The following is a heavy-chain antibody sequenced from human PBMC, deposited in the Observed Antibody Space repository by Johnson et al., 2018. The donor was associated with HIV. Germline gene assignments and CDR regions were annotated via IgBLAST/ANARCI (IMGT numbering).Heavy chain of an antibody. CDR1: GFTFSDVW. CDR3: TTGDCSGGSWHGFDI. Sequence: EQLVESGGGSVKPGDSLRLSCAASGFTFSDVWMTWVRQAPGRGLEWLGRIKTKTEGGTTDYAAPVKGRFTISRDDSINTVYLQMNSLKSEDMAVYYCTTGDCSGGSWHGFDIWGQGTMVNV. J-gene: IGHJ3*02. D-gene: IGHD2-15*01. V-gene: IGHV3-15*01. CDR2: IKTKTEGGTT.